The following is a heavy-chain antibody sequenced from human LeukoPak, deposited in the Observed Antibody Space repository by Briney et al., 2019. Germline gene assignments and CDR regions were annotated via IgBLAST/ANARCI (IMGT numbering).Heavy chain of an antibody. CDR1: GYTFTGYY. J-gene: IGHJ6*03. CDR2: INPNSGGT. D-gene: IGHD2-2*01. V-gene: IGHV1-2*06. CDR3: ARARQIVVVPAAIQYYYYMDV. Sequence: ASVKVSCKASGYTFTGYYMHWVRQAPGLGLEWMGRINPNSGGTNYAQKFQGRVTMTRDTSISTAYMELSRLRSDDTAVYYCARARQIVVVPAAIQYYYYMDVWGKGTTVTVSS.